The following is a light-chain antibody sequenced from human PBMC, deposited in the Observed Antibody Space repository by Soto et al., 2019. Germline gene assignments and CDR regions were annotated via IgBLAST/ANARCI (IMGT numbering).Light chain of an antibody. CDR1: QNVNIW. Sequence: DIQVTQSPSTLSAFVGDRVIHTCRASQNVNIWLAWYQQRPRKAPKLLIYKTSSLESGVPSRFSGSGSGTEFTLTISSLETDDFGTYFCLQYNSLPYTFGQGTKLEIK. CDR2: KTS. CDR3: LQYNSLPYT. J-gene: IGKJ2*01. V-gene: IGKV1-5*03.